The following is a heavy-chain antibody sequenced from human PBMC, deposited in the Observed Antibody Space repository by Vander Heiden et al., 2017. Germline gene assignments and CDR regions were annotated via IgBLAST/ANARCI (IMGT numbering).Heavy chain of an antibody. CDR2: IKEDGSEK. J-gene: IGHJ6*02. CDR3: ARDLGWFGEGAMDV. Sequence: EVQLVESGGGLVQPGGSLRLSCEASGFIVSSSDWMSWVRQAPGKGLEWVASIKEDGSEKYYVDSVKGRFTISRDNAKASLFLQMNSLRVEDTATYYCARDLGWFGEGAMDVWGQGTTVTVSS. D-gene: IGHD3-10*01. V-gene: IGHV3-7*01. CDR1: GFIVSSSDW.